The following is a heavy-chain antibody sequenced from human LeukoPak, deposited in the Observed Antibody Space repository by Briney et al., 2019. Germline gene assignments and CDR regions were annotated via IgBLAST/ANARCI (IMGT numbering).Heavy chain of an antibody. V-gene: IGHV3-7*01. CDR1: GFTFSDHY. Sequence: GGSLRLSCAASGFTFSDHYMDWVRQAPGKGLEWVANIKQDGSEKYYVDSVKGRFTISRDNAKNSLYLQMNSLRAEDTAVYYCARVVSDYGDYGIYYCYYMDVWGKGTTVTVSS. J-gene: IGHJ6*03. D-gene: IGHD4-17*01. CDR3: ARVVSDYGDYGIYYCYYMDV. CDR2: IKQDGSEK.